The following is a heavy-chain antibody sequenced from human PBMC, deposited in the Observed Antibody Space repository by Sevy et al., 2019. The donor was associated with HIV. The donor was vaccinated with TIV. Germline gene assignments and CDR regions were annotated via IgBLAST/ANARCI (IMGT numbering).Heavy chain of an antibody. CDR2: INSDSGVT. V-gene: IGHV1-2*02. CDR3: ARLTTQPTSDLYGMDV. J-gene: IGHJ6*02. Sequence: ASVKVSCKASGYIFTDYYIHWVRQAPGQGLEWMAWINSDSGVTNYAQKFQGEVTVTRDTSLSTAYLELTRLKSNDTAIYYCARLTTQPTSDLYGMDVWGQGTTVTVFS. CDR1: GYIFTDYY. D-gene: IGHD4-17*01.